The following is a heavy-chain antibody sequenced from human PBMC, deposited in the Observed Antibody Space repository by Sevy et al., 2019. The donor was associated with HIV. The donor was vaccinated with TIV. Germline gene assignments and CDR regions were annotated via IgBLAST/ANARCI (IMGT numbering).Heavy chain of an antibody. J-gene: IGHJ6*02. V-gene: IGHV3-53*01. CDR1: GFTLTNEF. CDR3: ARVGYCRGVTWFSGFYYGMDV. D-gene: IGHD2-15*01. CDR2: VYSGGAT. Sequence: GGSLRLSCAVSGFTLTNEFFSWVRQAPGKGLEWVAVVYSGGATYYADSVKGRFTSSRDKSKNTRYLQMKSLGAGDTAVYYCARVGYCRGVTWFSGFYYGMDVWGQGTTVTVSS.